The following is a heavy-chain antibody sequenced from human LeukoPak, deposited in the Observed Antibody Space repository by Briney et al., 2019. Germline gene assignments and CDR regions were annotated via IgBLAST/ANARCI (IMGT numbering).Heavy chain of an antibody. V-gene: IGHV4-39*01. D-gene: IGHD2-2*01. J-gene: IGHJ4*02. CDR1: GGSISSSSYY. CDR3: ARHQPSDQLPDY. Sequence: SETLSLTCTVSGGSISSSSYYWGWIRQPPGKGLEWIGSIYYSGSTYYNPSLKSRVTISVDTSKNQFSLKLSSVTAADTAVYYCARHQPSDQLPDYWGQGTLVTVSS. CDR2: IYYSGST.